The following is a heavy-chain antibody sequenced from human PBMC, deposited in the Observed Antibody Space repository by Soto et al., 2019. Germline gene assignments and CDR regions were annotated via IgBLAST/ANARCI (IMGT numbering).Heavy chain of an antibody. J-gene: IGHJ5*02. D-gene: IGHD3-22*01. CDR2: IIPIFGTA. V-gene: IGHV1-69*13. Sequence: SVNVSFTASGGTFSSYAISWVRQAPGQGLEWMGGIIPIFGTANYAQKFQGRVTITADESTSTAYMELSSLRSEDTAVYYCAGETYYYDSSGYYAPFGPWGQGTLVTVSS. CDR3: AGETYYYDSSGYYAPFGP. CDR1: GGTFSSYA.